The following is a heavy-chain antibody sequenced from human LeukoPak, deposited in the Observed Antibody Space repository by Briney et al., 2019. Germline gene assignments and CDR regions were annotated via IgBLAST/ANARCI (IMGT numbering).Heavy chain of an antibody. J-gene: IGHJ3*02. CDR2: ISSSSSYI. D-gene: IGHD6-13*01. V-gene: IGHV3-21*04. CDR3: AKVNGQQLVPRDAFDI. CDR1: GFTFSSYS. Sequence: GGSLRLSCAASGFTFSSYSMNWVRQAPGKGLEWVSSISSSSSYIYYADSVKGRFTISRDNAKNSLYLQMNSLRAEDTAVYYCAKVNGQQLVPRDAFDIWGQGTMVTVSS.